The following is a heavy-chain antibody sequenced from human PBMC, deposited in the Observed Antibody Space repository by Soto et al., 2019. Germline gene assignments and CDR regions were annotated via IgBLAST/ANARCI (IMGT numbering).Heavy chain of an antibody. CDR3: AKDSSPLSKLLLTYYYDGRDV. CDR2: ISGSGGST. CDR1: GFTFSSYA. Sequence: EVQLLESGGGLVQPGGSLRLSCAASGFTFSSYAMSWVRQAPGKGLEWVSAISGSGGSTYYADSVKGRFTISRDNSKNTLYLQMNSLRAEDTAVEYCAKDSSPLSKLLLTYYYDGRDVWGQGTTVTVSS. V-gene: IGHV3-23*01. D-gene: IGHD2-15*01. J-gene: IGHJ6*02.